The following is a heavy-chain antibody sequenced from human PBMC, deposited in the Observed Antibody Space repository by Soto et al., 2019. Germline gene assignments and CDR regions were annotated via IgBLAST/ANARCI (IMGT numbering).Heavy chain of an antibody. D-gene: IGHD5-12*01. J-gene: IGHJ6*02. CDR3: ARGRGYSGDDHYYYFDMDV. CDR2: SIPIFGKA. Sequence: SVKVSCKASGGTFNNYPITWVRQAPGEGLEWMGGSIPIFGKANYAQKFQGRVTINVDESTSTAYMELSSLRSEDTAVYYCARGRGYSGDDHYYYFDMDVWGQGTTVTVSS. CDR1: GGTFNNYP. V-gene: IGHV1-69*13.